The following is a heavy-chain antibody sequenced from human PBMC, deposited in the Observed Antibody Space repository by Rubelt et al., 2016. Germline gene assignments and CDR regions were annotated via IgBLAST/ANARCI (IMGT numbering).Heavy chain of an antibody. J-gene: IGHJ4*02. CDR2: INTYNDKT. V-gene: IGHV1-18*01. Sequence: QVHLVQSAIEVKKPGASVKISCKTSGYTFTTYGIIWVRRAPGQGLEWMGWINTYNDKTNYPQKFQGRVSMTTDSSKNTAYMELRSLRSDDTAVYYCARGYFDSTGDFDYWGQGTLVTVSS. CDR3: ARGYFDSTGDFDY. CDR1: GYTFTTYG. D-gene: IGHD3-22*01.